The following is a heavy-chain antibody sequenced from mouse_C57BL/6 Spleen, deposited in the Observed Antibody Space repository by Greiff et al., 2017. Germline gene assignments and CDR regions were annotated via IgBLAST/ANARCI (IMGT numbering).Heavy chain of an antibody. J-gene: IGHJ2*01. CDR1: GYTFTSYW. V-gene: IGHV1-61*01. Sequence: VKLQQPGAELVRPGSSVKLSCKASGYTFTSYWMDWVKQRPGQGLEWIGNIYPSDSETHYNQKFKDKATLTVDKSSSTAYMQLSSLTSEDSAVYYCARRTAQAFDYWGQGTTLTVSS. CDR2: IYPSDSET. CDR3: ARRTAQAFDY. D-gene: IGHD3-2*02.